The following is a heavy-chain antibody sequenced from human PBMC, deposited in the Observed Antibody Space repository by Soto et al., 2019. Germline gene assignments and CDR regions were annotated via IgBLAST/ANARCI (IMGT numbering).Heavy chain of an antibody. D-gene: IGHD6-13*01. J-gene: IGHJ6*02. V-gene: IGHV6-1*01. CDR1: WDSVSSNSAA. Sequence: PSQTLSLTCAISWDSVSSNSAAWNWIRQSPSRGLEWLGRTYYRSKWYNDYAVSVKSRITINPDTSKNQFSLQLNSVTPEDTAVYYCARDRSSSRAWYYYGIDVWGQGTTVTVSS. CDR2: TYYRSKWYN. CDR3: ARDRSSSRAWYYYGIDV.